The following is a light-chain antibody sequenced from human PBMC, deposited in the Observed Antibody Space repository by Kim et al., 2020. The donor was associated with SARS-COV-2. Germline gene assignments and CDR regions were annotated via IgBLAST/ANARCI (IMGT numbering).Light chain of an antibody. Sequence: PEKTATITCGGDGIGRKNVHWYRQKPGQAPVLVVYEDTDRPAGIPERFSGANSGNTATLVINRVEAGDEADYYCQVWDTSGDQFVFGPGTKVTVL. J-gene: IGLJ1*01. CDR3: QVWDTSGDQFV. CDR2: EDT. CDR1: GIGRKN. V-gene: IGLV3-21*03.